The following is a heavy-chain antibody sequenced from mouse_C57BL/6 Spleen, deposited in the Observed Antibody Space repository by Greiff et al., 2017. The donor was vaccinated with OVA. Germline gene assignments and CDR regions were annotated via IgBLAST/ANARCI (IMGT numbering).Heavy chain of an antibody. V-gene: IGHV1-62-2*01. CDR2: FYPGSGSI. Sequence: QVQLKQSGAELVKPGASVKLSCKASGYTFTEYTIHWVKQRSGQGLEWIGWFYPGSGSIKYNEKFKDKATLTADKSSSTIYMELSRLTSEDSAVYFCARHEEELRYLAGYYFDYWGQGTTLTVSS. J-gene: IGHJ2*01. CDR3: ARHEEELRYLAGYYFDY. CDR1: GYTFTEYT. D-gene: IGHD1-1*01.